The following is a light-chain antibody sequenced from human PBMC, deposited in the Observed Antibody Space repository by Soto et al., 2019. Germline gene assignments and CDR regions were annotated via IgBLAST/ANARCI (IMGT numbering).Light chain of an antibody. V-gene: IGLV2-14*01. CDR1: SSDLAIYNY. J-gene: IGLJ1*01. CDR2: QVT. Sequence: QSARAQPASVTVSTGESITISCTGTSSDLAIYNYVSWYQQQPGKAPKLMIYQVTNRPSGVSNRFSGSRSGNTASLTISGLQAEDEADYYCSSYTDRSKYVFGTGTKVTVL. CDR3: SSYTDRSKYV.